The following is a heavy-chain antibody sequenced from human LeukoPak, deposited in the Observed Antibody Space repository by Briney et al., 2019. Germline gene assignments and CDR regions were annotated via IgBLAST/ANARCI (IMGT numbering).Heavy chain of an antibody. J-gene: IGHJ5*02. CDR3: ARGYCSSTSCYIDP. CDR2: ISAYNGNT. V-gene: IGHV1-18*01. D-gene: IGHD2-2*02. CDR1: VYTFTSYG. Sequence: ASVNVSCKASVYTFTSYGISWVRQAPGQGLEWMGWISAYNGNTNYAQKLQGRVTMTTDTSTSTAYMELRSLRSDDTAVYYCARGYCSSTSCYIDPWGQGTLVTVSS.